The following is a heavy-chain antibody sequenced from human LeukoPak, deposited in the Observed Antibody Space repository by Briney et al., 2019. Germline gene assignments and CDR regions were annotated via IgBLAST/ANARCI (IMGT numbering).Heavy chain of an antibody. D-gene: IGHD3-10*01. Sequence: SVKVSCKASGGTFSSYAISWVRQAPGQGLEWMGRIIPILGIANYAQKFQGRVTITADKSTSTAYMELSSLRSEDTAVYYCATSNMVRGANWFDPWGQGTLVTVSS. J-gene: IGHJ5*02. V-gene: IGHV1-69*04. CDR3: ATSNMVRGANWFDP. CDR2: IIPILGIA. CDR1: GGTFSSYA.